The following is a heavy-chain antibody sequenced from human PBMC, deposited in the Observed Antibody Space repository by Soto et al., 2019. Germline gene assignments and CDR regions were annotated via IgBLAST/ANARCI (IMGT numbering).Heavy chain of an antibody. D-gene: IGHD2-15*01. Sequence: TSETLSLTCAVSGYSISSGYYWGWIRQPPGKGLEWIGSIYHSGSTYYNPSLKSRVTISVDTSKNHFSLKLSSVTAADTAVYYCARRGCSGGSCYLYYFDYWGQGTLVTVSS. V-gene: IGHV4-38-2*01. J-gene: IGHJ4*02. CDR3: ARRGCSGGSCYLYYFDY. CDR1: GYSISSGYY. CDR2: IYHSGST.